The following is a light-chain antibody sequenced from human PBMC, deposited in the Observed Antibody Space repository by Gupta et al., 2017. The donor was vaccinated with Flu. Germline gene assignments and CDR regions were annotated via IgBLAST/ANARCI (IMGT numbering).Light chain of an antibody. CDR1: SSDVGGYHY. CDR2: DVG. CDR3: CSFAGIYSWV. J-gene: IGLJ3*02. Sequence: QSALTQLRSVSGSPGQLVTISCTGTSSDVGGYHYISWHQQHPGKAPKLMIYDVGNRPSGIPDRFSGSKSGNTASLTISGLQAEDEADYYCCSFAGIYSWVFGRGTKLTVL. V-gene: IGLV2-11*01.